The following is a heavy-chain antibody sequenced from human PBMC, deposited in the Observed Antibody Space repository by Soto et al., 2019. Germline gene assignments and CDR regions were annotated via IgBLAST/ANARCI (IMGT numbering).Heavy chain of an antibody. D-gene: IGHD3-22*01. V-gene: IGHV4-31*03. J-gene: IGHJ4*02. CDR1: GGSISRGGYS. CDR2: IYYSGST. Sequence: PSETLSLTCTVSGGSISRGGYSWSWIRQHPGKGLEWIGYIYYSGSTYYNPSLKSRVTISVDTSKNQFSLKLSSVTAADTAVYYCARDYDSSGYYYPFEYWGQGALVTVSS. CDR3: ARDYDSSGYYYPFEY.